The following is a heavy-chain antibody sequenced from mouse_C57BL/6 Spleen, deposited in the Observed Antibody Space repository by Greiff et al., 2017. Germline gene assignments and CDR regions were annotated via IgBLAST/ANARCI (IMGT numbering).Heavy chain of an antibody. CDR2: IYPGDGDT. J-gene: IGHJ2*01. CDR1: GYAFSSSW. Sequence: VQLEESGPELVKPGASVKISCKASGYAFSSSWMHWVKQRPGKGLEWIGRIYPGDGDTNYNGKFKGKATLTADKSSSTAYMQHSSLTSEDAAVYCCARVTAGCYFGDWGRGITLTVSS. CDR3: ARVTAGCYFGD. V-gene: IGHV1-82*01.